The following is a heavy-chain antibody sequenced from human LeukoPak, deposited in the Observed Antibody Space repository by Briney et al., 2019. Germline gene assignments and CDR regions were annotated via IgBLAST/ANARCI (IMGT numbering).Heavy chain of an antibody. V-gene: IGHV4-30-2*01. CDR1: GGSISSGGDY. CDR3: ARDRGGSYDRLWYFDL. Sequence: SQTLSLTCTVSGGSISSGGDYWTWIRQPPGKGLEWIGHIYHSGSTYYNPSLKSRVTMSVDESKDHLSLKLSSATAADTAVYYCARDRGGSYDRLWYFDLWGRGTLVTVSS. D-gene: IGHD1-26*01. J-gene: IGHJ2*01. CDR2: IYHSGST.